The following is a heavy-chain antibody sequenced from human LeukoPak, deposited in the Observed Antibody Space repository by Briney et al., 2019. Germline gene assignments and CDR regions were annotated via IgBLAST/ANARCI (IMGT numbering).Heavy chain of an antibody. V-gene: IGHV3-49*04. CDR1: GFTFGDYA. J-gene: IGHJ4*02. CDR3: TRYYYGSGSYYKFDS. Sequence: GGSLRLSCTASGFTFGDYAMSWVRQAPGKGLKWVGVIRSKAYGGTTDYTASVKGRFTISRDDSKSVAYLQMNSLNTDDTALYYCTRYYYGSGSYYKFDSWGQGTLVTVSS. D-gene: IGHD3-10*01. CDR2: IRSKAYGGTT.